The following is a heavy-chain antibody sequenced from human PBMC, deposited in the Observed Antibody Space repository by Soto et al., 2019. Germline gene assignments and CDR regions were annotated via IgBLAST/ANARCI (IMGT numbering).Heavy chain of an antibody. CDR2: FDPEDGET. CDR3: AKFAMVTHYFDY. CDR1: GYTLTELS. V-gene: IGHV1-24*01. J-gene: IGHJ4*02. Sequence: VASVKVSCKVSGYTLTELSMHWVRQAPGKGLEWMGGFDPEDGETIYAQKFQGRVTMTEDTSTDTAYMELSSLRSEDTAVYYCAKFAMVTHYFDYWGQGTLVTVCS. D-gene: IGHD5-18*01.